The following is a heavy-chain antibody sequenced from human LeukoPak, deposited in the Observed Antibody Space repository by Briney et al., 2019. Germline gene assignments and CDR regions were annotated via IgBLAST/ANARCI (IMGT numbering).Heavy chain of an antibody. V-gene: IGHV3-49*04. CDR3: TRAHYYGSGSYYEDYFDY. J-gene: IGHJ4*02. CDR2: IKGKAYGGTT. CDR1: GFTFGDYG. Sequence: GGSLRLSCTASGFTFGDYGMSWVRQAPGKGLEWVGFIKGKAYGGTTEYAASVKGRFTVSRDDSKSTAYLQMNSLKTEDTAVYYCTRAHYYGSGSYYEDYFDYWGQGTLVTVPS. D-gene: IGHD3-10*01.